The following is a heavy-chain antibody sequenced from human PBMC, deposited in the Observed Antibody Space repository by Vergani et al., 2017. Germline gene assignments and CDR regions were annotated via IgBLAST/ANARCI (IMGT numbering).Heavy chain of an antibody. CDR2: INPSGGST. Sequence: QVLLVQSGAEVKKPGASVRVSCKTSGYTFTNYYIHWVRQAPGQGLEWMGIINPSGGSTTYAQQFQGRLTMTRDTSTSTVYMDLSNLRSEDTAVFYYARPHGDILPPYPRRLDYWGQGTLVTVSS. CDR3: ARPHGDILPPYPRRLDY. J-gene: IGHJ4*02. CDR1: GYTFTNYY. V-gene: IGHV1-46*03.